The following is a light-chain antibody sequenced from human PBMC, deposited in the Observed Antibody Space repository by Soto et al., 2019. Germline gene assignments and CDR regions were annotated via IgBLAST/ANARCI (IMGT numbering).Light chain of an antibody. CDR3: HQRQSWPRT. CDR1: QSIANS. CDR2: GAS. Sequence: EIVLTQSPGTLSLSPGERASLSCRASQSIANSLAWYQQKPGQAPRLLIFGASNRATGIPDRFSGSGSGTDFTLTISRLEPEDFAVYYCHQRQSWPRTFGQGTKVDIK. V-gene: IGKV3-11*01. J-gene: IGKJ1*01.